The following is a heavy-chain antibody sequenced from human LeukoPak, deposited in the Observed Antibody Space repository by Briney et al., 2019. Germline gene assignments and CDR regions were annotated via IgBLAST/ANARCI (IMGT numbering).Heavy chain of an antibody. V-gene: IGHV3-13*01. CDR3: AKAAAAGPIDY. CDR1: GFTFSNYD. Sequence: GGSLRLSCAASGFTFSNYDMHWVRQATGKGLEWVSAIGTAGDTYYPGSVKGRYTISRENAKNSLYLQMNSLRAEDTAVYYCAKAAAAGPIDYWGQGTLVTVSS. J-gene: IGHJ4*02. D-gene: IGHD6-13*01. CDR2: IGTAGDT.